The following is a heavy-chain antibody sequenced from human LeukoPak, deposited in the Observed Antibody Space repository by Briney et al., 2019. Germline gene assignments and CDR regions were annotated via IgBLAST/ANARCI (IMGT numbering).Heavy chain of an antibody. CDR2: IYYSGST. Sequence: SETLSLTCTVSGGSISSYYWSWIRQPPGKGLEWIGYIYYSGSTNYNPSLKSRVTISVDTSKNQFSLKLSSVTAADTAVYYCASADSNHDAFDIWGQGTMVTVSS. CDR3: ASADSNHDAFDI. J-gene: IGHJ3*02. V-gene: IGHV4-59*12. CDR1: GGSISSYY. D-gene: IGHD4-11*01.